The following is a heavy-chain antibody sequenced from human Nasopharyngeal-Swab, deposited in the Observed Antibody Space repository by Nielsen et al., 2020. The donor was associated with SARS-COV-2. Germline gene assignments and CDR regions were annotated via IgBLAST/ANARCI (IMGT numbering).Heavy chain of an antibody. J-gene: IGHJ4*02. D-gene: IGHD2-2*01. CDR2: TYYSGST. CDR1: GGPSSIGSYS. CDR3: AREIKAYCSSTSCHDYFDY. V-gene: IGHV4-39*07. Sequence: LNLSSTFSGGPSSIGSYSWGGIRRPQGKGLEWIGSTYYSGSTYYNPSLKSRVTISVDTSKNQFSLKLSSVTAADTAVYYCAREIKAYCSSTSCHDYFDYWGQGTLVTVSS.